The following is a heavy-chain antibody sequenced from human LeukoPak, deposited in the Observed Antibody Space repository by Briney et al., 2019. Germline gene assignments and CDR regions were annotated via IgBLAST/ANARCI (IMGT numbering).Heavy chain of an antibody. CDR2: INGSGSTT. Sequence: GGYLSLSCEASGFTFSNYAMTWVRHAPGQGLEWVSGINGSGSTTYYSGSVNARFTSSRDNSKNTLYLQMSSRTAEDTAVYYCAKTLGSGTYPYYFDYWGLGTLVTGSS. CDR3: AKTLGSGTYPYYFDY. V-gene: IGHV3-23*01. J-gene: IGHJ4*02. CDR1: GFTFSNYA. D-gene: IGHD3-10*01.